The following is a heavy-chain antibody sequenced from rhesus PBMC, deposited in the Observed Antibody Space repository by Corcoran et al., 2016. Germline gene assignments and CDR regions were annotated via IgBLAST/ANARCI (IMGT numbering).Heavy chain of an antibody. CDR2: LEPRSTNP. J-gene: IGHJ2*01. D-gene: IGHD6-13*01. CDR1: GYSFTSNW. CDR3: AREMRSAKYSSWYWCFDS. Sequence: EVQLVQSGAEVNRPGESLKISCKTSGYSFTSNWISWVRQMLGKGLEWRVALEPRSTNPRYSPSFQDQVTIPTDKSIRTAYLQWSSLKASDSATYYCAREMRSAKYSSWYWCFDSWGPGTPITISS. V-gene: IGHV5-2*01.